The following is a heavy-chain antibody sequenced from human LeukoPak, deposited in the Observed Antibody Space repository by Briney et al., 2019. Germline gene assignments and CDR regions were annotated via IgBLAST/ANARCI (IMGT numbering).Heavy chain of an antibody. CDR2: INPNSGGT. V-gene: IGHV1-2*02. J-gene: IGHJ4*02. CDR1: GYAFTGYY. D-gene: IGHD1-1*01. CDR3: ARSPPTTYHCDY. Sequence: ASVKVSCKASGYAFTGYYMHWVRQAPGQGLEWMGWINPNSGGTNYAQKFQGRVTMTRDTSINTAYMELSRLRTDDTVVYYCARSPPTTYHCDYWGQGTLVTVSS.